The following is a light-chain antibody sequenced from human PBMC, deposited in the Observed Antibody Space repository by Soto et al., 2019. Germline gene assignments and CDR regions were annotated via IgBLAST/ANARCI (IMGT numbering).Light chain of an antibody. V-gene: IGKV1-39*01. CDR2: VAS. CDR1: QSIGSF. CDR3: QQSYTAPQT. Sequence: DIQMSQSPSSLSASVGDRVTITCRASQSIGSFLNWYQHKPGKAPNLLIYVASSLQGGVPSRFSGSGSGTDFTLTISSLHTEDFATYYCQQSYTAPQTFGQGTKVDIK. J-gene: IGKJ1*01.